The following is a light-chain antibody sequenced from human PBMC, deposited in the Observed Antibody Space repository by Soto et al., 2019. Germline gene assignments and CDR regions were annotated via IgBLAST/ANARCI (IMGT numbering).Light chain of an antibody. CDR2: GAS. V-gene: IGKV3-15*01. CDR3: QHYNNWPTWT. CDR1: QSVSSN. J-gene: IGKJ1*01. Sequence: EIAMTQSPATLSVSPGERATLSCRASQSVSSNLAWYQQKPGQAPRLLIYGASTRATGIPARFSGSGSGTEFTLNISSLQSEDFAGYYCQHYNNWPTWTFGQGTKVEIK.